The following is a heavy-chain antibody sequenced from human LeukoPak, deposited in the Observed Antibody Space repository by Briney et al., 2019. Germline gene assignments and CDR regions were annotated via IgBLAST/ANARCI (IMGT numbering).Heavy chain of an antibody. CDR1: GFSFVNNA. J-gene: IGHJ4*02. Sequence: GGSLRLSCAASGFSFVNNAMGWVRQAPGKGLEWVSGICASGRCTFYAAPVRGRFTVSRDNFKNSLYLQMNNLRAEDTAVYYCAKDINVPGTQLLGDYWGQGALVTVSS. CDR2: ICASGRCT. D-gene: IGHD1-1*01. V-gene: IGHV3-23*01. CDR3: AKDINVPGTQLLGDY.